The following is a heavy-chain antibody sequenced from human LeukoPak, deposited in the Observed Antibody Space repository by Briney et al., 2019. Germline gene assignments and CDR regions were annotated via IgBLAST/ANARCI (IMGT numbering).Heavy chain of an antibody. D-gene: IGHD6-13*01. Sequence: SVKVSCKASGGTFTIYAISWVRQAPGQGLEWMGGIIPIFGTANYAQKFQGRVTITADESTSTAYMELSSLRSEDTAVYYCARGGTLRAAAGNDYWGQGTLVTVSS. CDR1: GGTFTIYA. V-gene: IGHV1-69*01. J-gene: IGHJ4*02. CDR2: IIPIFGTA. CDR3: ARGGTLRAAAGNDY.